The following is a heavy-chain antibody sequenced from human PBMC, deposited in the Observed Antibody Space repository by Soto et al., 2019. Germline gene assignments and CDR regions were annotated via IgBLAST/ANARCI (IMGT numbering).Heavy chain of an antibody. J-gene: IGHJ4*02. CDR1: GGTIIDLGCC. Sequence: LQILRLTSTVSGGTIIDLGCCCSLNRQYPGKGLEWIGHISYSGNTYYNPSLKSRVAISVDTSKNQCSLKLSSVTAADTAVYYCARAPNRFYFDFWGQGTPVIVTS. D-gene: IGHD3-3*01. V-gene: IGHV4-31*03. CDR3: ARAPNRFYFDF. CDR2: ISYSGNT.